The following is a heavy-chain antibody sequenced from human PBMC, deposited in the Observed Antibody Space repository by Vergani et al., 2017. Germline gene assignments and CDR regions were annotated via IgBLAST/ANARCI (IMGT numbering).Heavy chain of an antibody. CDR2: INPNSGGK. Sequence: QVQLVQSGAEVKKPGASVKVSCKASGYTFTGYYMHWVRQAPGQGLEWMGWINPNSGGKNYAQKFQGRVTMTRDTSISTAYMELSRLRSDDTAVYYCARGRYYYDSSGYWDYFDYWGQGTLVTVSS. D-gene: IGHD3-22*01. CDR3: ARGRYYYDSSGYWDYFDY. V-gene: IGHV1-2*02. J-gene: IGHJ4*02. CDR1: GYTFTGYY.